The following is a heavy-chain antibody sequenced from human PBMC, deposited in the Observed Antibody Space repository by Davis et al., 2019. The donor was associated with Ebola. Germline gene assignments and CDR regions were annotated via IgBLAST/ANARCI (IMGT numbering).Heavy chain of an antibody. V-gene: IGHV3-30*18. Sequence: GESLKISCAASGFTFSSYGMHWVRQAPGKGLEWVAVISYDGSNKYYADSVKGRFTISRDNSKNTLNLQMNSLRAEDTAVYYCAKDALAGYSSSAGGDYWGQGTLVTVSS. CDR1: GFTFSSYG. CDR3: AKDALAGYSSSAGGDY. CDR2: ISYDGSNK. D-gene: IGHD6-6*01. J-gene: IGHJ4*02.